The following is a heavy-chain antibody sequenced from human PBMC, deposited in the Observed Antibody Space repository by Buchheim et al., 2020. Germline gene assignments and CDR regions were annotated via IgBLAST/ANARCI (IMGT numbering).Heavy chain of an antibody. CDR2: INPSGVST. CDR1: GFMFTSYY. CDR3: ASRPPAGFN. V-gene: IGHV1-46*03. D-gene: IGHD2-15*01. J-gene: IGHJ4*02. Sequence: QVQLVQSGAEVKKPGASVKVSCKASGFMFTSYYVHWVRQAPGQGLEWMGIINPSGVSTTYAQKFQGRLTMTRDTSTSSVYMVLSSLRSDDTGVYYCASRPPAGFNWGQGTL.